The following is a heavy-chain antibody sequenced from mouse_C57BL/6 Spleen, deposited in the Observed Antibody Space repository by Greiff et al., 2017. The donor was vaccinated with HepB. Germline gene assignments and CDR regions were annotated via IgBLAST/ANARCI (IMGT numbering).Heavy chain of an antibody. Sequence: VQLQQSGPELVKPGASVKISCKASGYAFSSSWMNWVKQRPGKGLEWIGRIYPGDGDTNYNGKFKGKAKLTADKSSSTAYMQLSSLTSEDYAVYFCARWVYDYDGCDYSGQGTTLTVSS. CDR1: GYAFSSSW. CDR2: IYPGDGDT. CDR3: ARWVYDYDGCDY. J-gene: IGHJ2*01. V-gene: IGHV1-82*01. D-gene: IGHD2-4*01.